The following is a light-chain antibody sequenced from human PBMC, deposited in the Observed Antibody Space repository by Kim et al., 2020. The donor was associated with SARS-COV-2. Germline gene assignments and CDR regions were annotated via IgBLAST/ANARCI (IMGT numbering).Light chain of an antibody. CDR1: NIGSKN. J-gene: IGLJ3*02. V-gene: IGLV3-21*04. Sequence: SYELTQPPSVSVAPGETARITCGEDNIGSKNVHWYQQKPGLAPVLVIYYDSDRPSGIPERFSGSNSGTAATLTLSRVEAGDEADYYCQVWDSTSDHWVFG. CDR3: QVWDSTSDHWV. CDR2: YDS.